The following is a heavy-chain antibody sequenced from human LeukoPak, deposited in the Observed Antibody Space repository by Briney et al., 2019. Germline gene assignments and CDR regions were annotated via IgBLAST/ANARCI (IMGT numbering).Heavy chain of an antibody. Sequence: SETLSLTCTVSGGSISSYYWSWIRQPPGEGLEWIGYIYTSGSTNYNPSLKSRVTISVDTSKNQFSLKLSSVTAADTAVYYCARHRLAYNWFDPWGQGTLVTVSS. CDR1: GGSISSYY. V-gene: IGHV4-4*09. D-gene: IGHD3-16*02. CDR2: IYTSGST. J-gene: IGHJ5*02. CDR3: ARHRLAYNWFDP.